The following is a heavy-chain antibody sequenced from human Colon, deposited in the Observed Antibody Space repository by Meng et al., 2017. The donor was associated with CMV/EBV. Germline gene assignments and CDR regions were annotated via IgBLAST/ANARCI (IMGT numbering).Heavy chain of an antibody. D-gene: IGHD6-13*01. J-gene: IGHJ4*02. CDR2: LYFSGNT. Sequence: GSLRLSCTVSGVSINSYYWSWIRQPPGKGLEWIGDLYFSGNTSFNPSLKSRLTISVDTSKNQFSLKLTSVTSADTAMYYCASCIVAIPGSDWGQGTLVTVSS. V-gene: IGHV4-59*01. CDR3: ASCIVAIPGSD. CDR1: GVSINSYY.